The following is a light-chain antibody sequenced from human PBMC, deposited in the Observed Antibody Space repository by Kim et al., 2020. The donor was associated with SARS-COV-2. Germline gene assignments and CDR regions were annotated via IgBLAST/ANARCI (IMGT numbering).Light chain of an antibody. CDR1: KLGDKY. CDR3: QAWDSRSAVV. CDR2: QDD. J-gene: IGLJ2*01. V-gene: IGLV3-1*01. Sequence: SYELTQPPSVSVSPGQTASITCSGDKLGDKYACWYQQKPGQSPVVVIYQDDKRPSGIPERFSGSNSGNTATLTISGTQAMDEADYYCQAWDSRSAVVFGGGTQLTVL.